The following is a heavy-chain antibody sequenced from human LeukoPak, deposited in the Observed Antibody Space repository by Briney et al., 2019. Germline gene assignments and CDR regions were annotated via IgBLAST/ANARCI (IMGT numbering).Heavy chain of an antibody. D-gene: IGHD3-10*01. CDR1: GFTFKSYA. CDR3: ARDSIAYGSGSYLHS. CDR2: ISYDGNKQ. V-gene: IGHV3-30*04. Sequence: GRSLRLSCAASGFTFKSYATHWVRQAPGKALEWVAIISYDGNKQHYAESVKGRFTISSDSSRNTLFLQMNSLRAEDTAVYYCARDSIAYGSGSYLHSWGQGTLVTVSS. J-gene: IGHJ4*02.